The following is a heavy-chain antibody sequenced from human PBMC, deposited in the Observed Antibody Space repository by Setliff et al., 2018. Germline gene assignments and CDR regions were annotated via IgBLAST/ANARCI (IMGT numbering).Heavy chain of an antibody. CDR1: GFSFRDSW. V-gene: IGHV3-7*01. J-gene: IGHJ5*02. Sequence: GGSLRLSCAASGFSFRDSWMSWVRQAPGKGLEWVANINHDGIEKYYVDSVKGRFTISRDNAKNSLYLQRNSLRAEDTAVYYCVRGGEGRDDSNSGSWGQGTLVTVSS. CDR3: VRGGEGRDDSNSGS. CDR2: INHDGIEK. D-gene: IGHD2-21*02.